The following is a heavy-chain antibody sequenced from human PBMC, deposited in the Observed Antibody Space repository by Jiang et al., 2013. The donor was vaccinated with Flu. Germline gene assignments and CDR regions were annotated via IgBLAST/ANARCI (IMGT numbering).Heavy chain of an antibody. D-gene: IGHD3-10*01. J-gene: IGHJ6*02. CDR2: INPRGDAT. CDR3: AREQTGSGGMDV. V-gene: IGHV1-46*01. Sequence: GAEVKKPGASVMVSCKASGYTFTGYYMHWVRQAPGQGLEWMGLINPRGDATRSAQKFQDKVSMTGDTSTGTYYMHMSSLTAEDTAVYYCAREQTGSGGMDVWGQGTPVSVSS. CDR1: GYTFTGYY.